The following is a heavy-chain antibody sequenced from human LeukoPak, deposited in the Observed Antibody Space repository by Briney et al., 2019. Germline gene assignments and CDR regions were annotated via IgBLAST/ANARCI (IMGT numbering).Heavy chain of an antibody. CDR2: IYYSGST. J-gene: IGHJ5*02. CDR1: GGSISSGGYY. Sequence: PSQTLSLTCTVSGGSISSGGYYWSWIRQHPGKGPEWIGYIYYSGSTYYNPSLKSRVTISVDTSKNQFSLKLSSVTAADTAVYYCARAGGSSAFNWFDPWGQGTLVTVSS. CDR3: ARAGGSSAFNWFDP. V-gene: IGHV4-31*03. D-gene: IGHD6-19*01.